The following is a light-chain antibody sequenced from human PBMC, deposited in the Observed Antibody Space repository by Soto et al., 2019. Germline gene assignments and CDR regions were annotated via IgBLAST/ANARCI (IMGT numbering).Light chain of an antibody. CDR3: SSSADGYTVF. CDR2: DVT. J-gene: IGLJ2*01. V-gene: IGLV2-11*01. CDR1: SSDIGAYDF. Sequence: QSALTQPRSVSGSPGQSVTISCIGSSSDIGAYDFVSWHQQHPGKAPKVIIYDVTRRPSGVPGRFSGSKSGTTASLTISGLQAEDEADYYCSSSADGYTVFFGGGTKLTVL.